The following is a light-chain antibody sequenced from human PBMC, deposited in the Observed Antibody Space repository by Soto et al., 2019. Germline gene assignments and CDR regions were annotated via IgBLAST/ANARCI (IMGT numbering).Light chain of an antibody. CDR3: QQYGSSPRT. J-gene: IGKJ1*01. Sequence: TRSQGTLSLSPGERATLSCRASQSVSSSYLAWYQQKPGQAPRLLIYGASSRATGIPDRFSGSGSGTDFTLTISRLEPEDFAVYYCQQYGSSPRTFGQGTKVDIK. CDR1: QSVSSSY. V-gene: IGKV3-20*01. CDR2: GAS.